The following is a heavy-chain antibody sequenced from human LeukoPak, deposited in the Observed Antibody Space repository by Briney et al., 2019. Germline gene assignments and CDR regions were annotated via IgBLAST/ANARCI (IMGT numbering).Heavy chain of an antibody. V-gene: IGHV3-23*01. D-gene: IGHD3-10*02. J-gene: IGHJ4*02. CDR2: ISGSGGST. Sequence: GGSLRLSCAASGFTFSSYAMSWVRQAPGKGLEWVSAISGSGGSTYYADSVKGRFTISRDDSINTVYLQMNSLKTEDTAVYYCLIDVSNDIYPFDYWGQGTLVTVSS. CDR1: GFTFSSYA. CDR3: LIDVSNDIYPFDY.